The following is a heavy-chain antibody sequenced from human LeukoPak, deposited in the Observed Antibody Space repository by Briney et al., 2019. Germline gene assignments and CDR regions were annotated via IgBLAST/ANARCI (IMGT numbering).Heavy chain of an antibody. J-gene: IGHJ4*02. D-gene: IGHD6-19*01. CDR2: ISAYNGNT. Sequence: ASVEVSCKASGYTFTSYGISWVRQAPGQGLEWMGWISAYNGNTNYAQKLQGRVTMTTDTSTSTADMELRSLRSDDTAVYYCARDPHEFSSGWSHFEYWGQGTLVTVSS. CDR1: GYTFTSYG. V-gene: IGHV1-18*01. CDR3: ARDPHEFSSGWSHFEY.